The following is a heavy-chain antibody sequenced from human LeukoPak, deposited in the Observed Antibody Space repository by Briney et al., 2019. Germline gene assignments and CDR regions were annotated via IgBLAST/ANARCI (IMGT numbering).Heavy chain of an antibody. J-gene: IGHJ3*02. CDR3: ATGGSSTYGAFDI. D-gene: IGHD4-23*01. CDR2: IYYSGST. CDR1: GGSISSYY. V-gene: IGHV4-59*08. Sequence: SETLSLACSVSGGSISSYYWSWIRQPPGKGLEWIGYIYYSGSTNYNPSLKSRVTISVDTSKNQFSLKLSSVTAADTAVYYCATGGSSTYGAFDIWGQGTMVTVSS.